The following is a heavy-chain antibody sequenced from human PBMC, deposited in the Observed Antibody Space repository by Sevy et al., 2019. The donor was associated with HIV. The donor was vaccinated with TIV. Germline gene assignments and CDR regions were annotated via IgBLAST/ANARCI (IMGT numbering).Heavy chain of an antibody. Sequence: GGSLRLSCAASGFTFSSYWMHWVRQAPGKGLVWVSRINSDGSSTSYADSVKGRFTISRDNAKNTLYLQMNSLRAEDTGVYYCARASGYSSSWYIWYFDLWGRGTLVTVSS. V-gene: IGHV3-74*01. CDR3: ARASGYSSSWYIWYFDL. CDR1: GFTFSSYW. D-gene: IGHD6-13*01. CDR2: INSDGSST. J-gene: IGHJ2*01.